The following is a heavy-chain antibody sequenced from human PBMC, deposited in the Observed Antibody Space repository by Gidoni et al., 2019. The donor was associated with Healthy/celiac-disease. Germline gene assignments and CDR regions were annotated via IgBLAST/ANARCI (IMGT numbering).Heavy chain of an antibody. V-gene: IGHV1-3*01. D-gene: IGHD1-26*01. CDR2: INAGNGKT. Sequence: QVQLVQSGAEVKKPGASVKVSCKASGYTFTSYAMDCVRQAPGQRREWMGWINAGNGKTKYSQKFQGRVTITRDTSASTAYMELSSLRSEDTAVYYCASLRRVGAFDIWGQGTMVTVSS. CDR3: ASLRRVGAFDI. J-gene: IGHJ3*02. CDR1: GYTFTSYA.